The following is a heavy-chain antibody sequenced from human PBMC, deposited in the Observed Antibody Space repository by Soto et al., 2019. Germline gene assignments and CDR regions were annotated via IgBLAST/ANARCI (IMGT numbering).Heavy chain of an antibody. CDR3: ARGKGLRSGRGGGFDY. CDR1: GFTFSSYA. Sequence: QVQLVESGGGVVQPGRSLRLSCAASGFTFSSYAMHWVRQAPGKGLEWVAVISYDGSNKYYADSVKGRFTISRDNSKNTLYLQMNSLRAEDTAVYYWARGKGLRSGRGGGFDYWGQGTLVTVSS. D-gene: IGHD4-17*01. V-gene: IGHV3-30-3*01. CDR2: ISYDGSNK. J-gene: IGHJ4*02.